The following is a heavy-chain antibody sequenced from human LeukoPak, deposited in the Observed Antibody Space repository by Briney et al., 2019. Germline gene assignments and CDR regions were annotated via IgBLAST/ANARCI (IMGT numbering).Heavy chain of an antibody. V-gene: IGHV3-30-3*01. Sequence: PGGSLRLSCAASGFTFSSYAMHWVRQAPGKGLEWVAVISYDGSNKYYADSVKGRFTISRDNSKNTLYLQMNSLRAEDTAVYYCARGGWELLGDFDYWGQGTLVTVSS. D-gene: IGHD1-26*01. CDR2: ISYDGSNK. CDR3: ARGGWELLGDFDY. J-gene: IGHJ4*02. CDR1: GFTFSSYA.